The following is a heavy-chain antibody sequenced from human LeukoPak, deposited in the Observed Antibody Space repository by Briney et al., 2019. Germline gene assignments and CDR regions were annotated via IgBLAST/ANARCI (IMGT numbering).Heavy chain of an antibody. CDR1: GFTFSSYE. V-gene: IGHV3-48*03. Sequence: PGGSLRLSCAASGFTFSSYEMNWVRQAPGKGLEWVSYISSSGSTIYYADSVKGRFTISRDNAKNSLYLQMNSLRAEDTAVYYCARGDHYYDSSGYPYDAFDIWGQGTMVTVSS. CDR3: ARGDHYYDSSGYPYDAFDI. J-gene: IGHJ3*02. CDR2: ISSSGSTI. D-gene: IGHD3-22*01.